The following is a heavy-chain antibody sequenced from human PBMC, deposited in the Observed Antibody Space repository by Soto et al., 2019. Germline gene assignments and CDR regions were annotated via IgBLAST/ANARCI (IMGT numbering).Heavy chain of an antibody. J-gene: IGHJ5*02. CDR1: DDSIGRSNYF. D-gene: IGHD6-19*01. CDR3: ARHLYCGGSSGSFGH. CDR2: IFYSGNT. Sequence: QLQLQESGPGLVKPSETLSLTCTVSDDSIGRSNYFWGWIRQPPGKGLEWIGNIFYSGNTHYNPSLKSRVTISLDTSNHPFSPGVSSVTAADTAVYYCARHLYCGGSSGSFGHWGPGALVIVSS. V-gene: IGHV4-39*01.